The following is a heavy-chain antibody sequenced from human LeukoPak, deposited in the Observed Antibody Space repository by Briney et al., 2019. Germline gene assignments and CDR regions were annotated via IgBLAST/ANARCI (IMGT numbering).Heavy chain of an antibody. Sequence: ASVKVSCKASGYTFTGYYMHWVRQAPGQGLEWMGRINPNSGGTNYAQKFQGRVTMTGDTSISTAYMELSRLRSDDTAVYYCARAPFILHSSSWSYYFDYWGQGTLVTVSS. V-gene: IGHV1-2*06. CDR1: GYTFTGYY. J-gene: IGHJ4*02. CDR2: INPNSGGT. CDR3: ARAPFILHSSSWSYYFDY. D-gene: IGHD6-13*01.